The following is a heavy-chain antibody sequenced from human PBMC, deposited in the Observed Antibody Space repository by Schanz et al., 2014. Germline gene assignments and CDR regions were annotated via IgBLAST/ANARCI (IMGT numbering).Heavy chain of an antibody. V-gene: IGHV3-48*01. CDR3: ARGGSGSHYRLDY. J-gene: IGHJ4*02. CDR1: GFMFSSYG. Sequence: EVQLVESGGGLVQPGGSLRLSCAASGFMFSSYGMSWVRQAPGKGLEWVSYISGSSRTIYYADSMKGRFTVSRDNAENALYLQMNSLRAEDTGLYFCARGGSGSHYRLDYWGQGTLVTVSS. D-gene: IGHD1-26*01. CDR2: ISGSSRTI.